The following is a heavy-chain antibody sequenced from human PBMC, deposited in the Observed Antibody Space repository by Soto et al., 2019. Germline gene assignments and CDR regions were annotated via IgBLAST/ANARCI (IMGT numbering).Heavy chain of an antibody. CDR1: GFTFSSYG. D-gene: IGHD4-17*01. Sequence: GGSLRLSCAASGFTFSSYGMHWVRQAPGKGLEWVAVISYDGSNKYYADSVKGRFTISRDNSKNTLYLQMNSLRAEDTAVYYCAKDFYVTTVTTFDYWGQGTLVTVSS. V-gene: IGHV3-30*18. CDR2: ISYDGSNK. J-gene: IGHJ4*02. CDR3: AKDFYVTTVTTFDY.